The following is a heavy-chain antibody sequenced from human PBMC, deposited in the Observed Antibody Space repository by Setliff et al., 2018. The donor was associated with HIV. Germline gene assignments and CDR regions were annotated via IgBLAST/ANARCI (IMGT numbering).Heavy chain of an antibody. Sequence: SETLSLTCTVSGVYMSSSSYYWGWIRQPPGKGLEYIGSLSYDGSTYYHPSLKSRVSISVDTSKNQFSLRLSFVTAADTAVYYCARRIPSGIAVAFGDFDIWGQGTMVTVSS. J-gene: IGHJ3*02. CDR2: LSYDGST. CDR1: GVYMSSSSYY. V-gene: IGHV4-39*01. CDR3: ARRIPSGIAVAFGDFDI. D-gene: IGHD6-19*01.